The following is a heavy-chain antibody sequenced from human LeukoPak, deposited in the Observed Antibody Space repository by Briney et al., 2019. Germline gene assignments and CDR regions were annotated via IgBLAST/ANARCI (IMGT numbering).Heavy chain of an antibody. J-gene: IGHJ4*02. CDR2: IYSSGST. CDR1: GGSISSNYY. CDR3: ARNQSTSRETYFDY. V-gene: IGHV4-39*01. D-gene: IGHD1-26*01. Sequence: PSETLSLTCTVSGGSISSNYYWGWIRQPPGKGLEWIGSIYSSGSTSYSPSLESRVTISVDTSKNQFSLKLTSVTAADTAVYYCARNQSTSRETYFDYWGQGTLVTVSS.